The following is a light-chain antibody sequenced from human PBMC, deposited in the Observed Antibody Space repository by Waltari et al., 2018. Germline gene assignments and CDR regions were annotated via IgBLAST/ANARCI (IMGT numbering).Light chain of an antibody. CDR1: QSVSGN. V-gene: IGKV3-15*01. Sequence: IVMTQSPATLSASPGERVTLSCRASQSVSGNLAWYQQKPGQAPRLLMYGASTRAAGVPTRLSGSGSGTEFTVTISSLQSEDFAVYYCQQYNDWPQTFGQGTKLETK. CDR3: QQYNDWPQT. CDR2: GAS. J-gene: IGKJ2*01.